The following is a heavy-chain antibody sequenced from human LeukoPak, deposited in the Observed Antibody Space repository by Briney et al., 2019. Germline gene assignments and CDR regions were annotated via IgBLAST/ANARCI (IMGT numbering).Heavy chain of an antibody. CDR3: ASPRIRNVFDI. Sequence: ASVKVSCKASGYTFTDYYMHWVRQAPGQGLEWMGWINPNSGDTNYAQKFQGRVTMTRDTSIGTAYMELSRLISDVTAVYYCASPRIRNVFDIWGQGTMVTVSS. CDR2: INPNSGDT. CDR1: GYTFTDYY. J-gene: IGHJ3*02. D-gene: IGHD1-1*01. V-gene: IGHV1-2*02.